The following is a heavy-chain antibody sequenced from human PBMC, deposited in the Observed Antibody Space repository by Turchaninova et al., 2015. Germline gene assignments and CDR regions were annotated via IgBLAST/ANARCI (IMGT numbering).Heavy chain of an antibody. D-gene: IGHD4-17*01. J-gene: IGHJ4*02. CDR1: GFNLINGW. CDR3: TTDPGDYPDF. CDR2: IKSKTDGGTA. V-gene: IGHV3-15*01. Sequence: EEQLVESGGGLVRPGGSVRLSGATSGFNLINGWMGWVRQVPGKGLEWVGRIKSKTDGGTANYAAPVRGRFTISRDDSENTLYLQLNSLKSEDTAMYYCTTDPGDYPDFWGQGTPVTVSS.